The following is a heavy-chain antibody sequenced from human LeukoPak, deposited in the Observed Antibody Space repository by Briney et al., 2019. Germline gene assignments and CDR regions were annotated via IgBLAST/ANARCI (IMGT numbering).Heavy chain of an antibody. D-gene: IGHD6-6*01. V-gene: IGHV6-1*01. CDR3: ARAALGYSSSINWFDP. CDR1: GDSVSSNGAA. J-gene: IGHJ5*02. Sequence: SQTLSLTCAISGDSVSSNGAAWNWIRQSPSRGLEWLGRTYYRSKWYNDYAVSVKSRITINPDTSKKQFSLQLNSATPEDTAVYYCARAALGYSSSINWFDPWGQGTLVTVSS. CDR2: TYYRSKWYN.